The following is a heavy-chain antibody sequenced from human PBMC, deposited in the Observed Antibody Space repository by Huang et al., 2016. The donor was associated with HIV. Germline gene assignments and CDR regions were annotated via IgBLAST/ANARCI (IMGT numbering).Heavy chain of an antibody. Sequence: DVQLVESGGGLVKPGGSLRLSCGASGFSFGSFAMHWVRKAAGKGLDGVVSLTASSSFKDLAVSLTCRFTVSRDNAKNSLYLQMNSLRPEDTAVYYCVRENYGSGSTLHWFDPWGQGTLVTVSS. D-gene: IGHD3-10*01. V-gene: IGHV3-21*01. CDR1: GFSFGSFA. CDR3: VRENYGSGSTLHWFDP. CDR2: LTASSSFK. J-gene: IGHJ5*02.